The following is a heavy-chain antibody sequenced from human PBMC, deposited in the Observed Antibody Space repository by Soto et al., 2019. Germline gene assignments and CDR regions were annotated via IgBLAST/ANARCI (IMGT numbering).Heavy chain of an antibody. D-gene: IGHD6-13*01. J-gene: IGHJ6*02. CDR3: ARSNSSSWPYYYYYGMDA. Sequence: GGSLRLSCAASGFTFSSYGMHWVRQAPGKGLEWVAVISYDGSNKYYADSVKGRFTISRDNSKNTLYLQMNSLRAEDTAVYYCARSNSSSWPYYYYYGMDAWGQGTTVTVSS. CDR1: GFTFSSYG. CDR2: ISYDGSNK. V-gene: IGHV3-30*03.